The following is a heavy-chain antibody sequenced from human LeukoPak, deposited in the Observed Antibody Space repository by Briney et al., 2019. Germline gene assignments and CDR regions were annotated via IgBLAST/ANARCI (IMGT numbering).Heavy chain of an antibody. V-gene: IGHV3-33*08. Sequence: HPGGSLRLSCAASGXTFSTYAMHWVRQGPGKGLEWVAVIWYDGSNKYYADSVKGRFTISRDESKNTLYLQMNSLRAEDTAVYYCASGAAAGELDYWGQGTLVTVSS. J-gene: IGHJ4*02. CDR2: IWYDGSNK. CDR3: ASGAAAGELDY. CDR1: GXTFSTYA. D-gene: IGHD6-13*01.